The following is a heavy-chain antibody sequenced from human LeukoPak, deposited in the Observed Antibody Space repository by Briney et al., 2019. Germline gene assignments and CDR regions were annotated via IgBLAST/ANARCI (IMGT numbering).Heavy chain of an antibody. CDR2: ISHEGGSK. CDR3: AKRGSSETRWYPFDY. D-gene: IGHD2-15*01. CDR1: GFIFSNFA. J-gene: IGHJ4*02. V-gene: IGHV3-30-3*01. Sequence: GGSLRLSCEVSGFIFSNFAMHWVRQSPGKGLEWVAVISHEGGSKNYADSVKGRFTVSRDNSKNTLYLQMSSLRVEDTAVYYCAKRGSSETRWYPFDYWGQGTLVTVSS.